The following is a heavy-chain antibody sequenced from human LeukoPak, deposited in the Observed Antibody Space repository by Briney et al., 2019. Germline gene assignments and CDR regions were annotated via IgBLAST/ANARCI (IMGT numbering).Heavy chain of an antibody. CDR1: GGSISSYY. J-gene: IGHJ4*02. Sequence: PSETLSLTCTVSGGSISSYYWSWIRQPAGKALEWIGRIYPSGSTNYNPSLKSRVTMSVDTSKNQFSLKLSSVTAADTAIYYCARDAKYYYGSRTYFFFEYWGQGTLLSVSS. CDR2: IYPSGST. CDR3: ARDAKYYYGSRTYFFFEY. D-gene: IGHD3-10*01. V-gene: IGHV4-4*07.